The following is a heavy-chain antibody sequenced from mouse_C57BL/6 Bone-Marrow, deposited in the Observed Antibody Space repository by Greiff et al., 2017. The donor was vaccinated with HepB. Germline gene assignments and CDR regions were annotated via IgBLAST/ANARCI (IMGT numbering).Heavy chain of an antibody. V-gene: IGHV5-6*01. CDR2: ISSGGSYT. D-gene: IGHD1-1*01. Sequence: EVKLVESGGDLVKPGGSLKLSCAASGFTFSSYGMSWVRQTPDKRLEWVATISSGGSYTYYPDSVKGRFTISRDNAKNTLYLQMSSLKSEDTAMYYCVYAHYFDYWGQGTTLTVSS. CDR3: VYAHYFDY. CDR1: GFTFSSYG. J-gene: IGHJ2*01.